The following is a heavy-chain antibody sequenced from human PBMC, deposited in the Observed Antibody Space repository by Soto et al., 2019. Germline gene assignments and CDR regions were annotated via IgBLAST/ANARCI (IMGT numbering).Heavy chain of an antibody. D-gene: IGHD1-26*01. CDR2: IWYDGSNK. V-gene: IGHV3-33*01. CDR3: ARVLFPRYSGIQYNYSVTAV. J-gene: IGHJ6*02. Sequence: GKGLEWVAVIWYDGSNKYYADSVNGRFTISRDNSKNTLYLQMNSLRAEDRAVYYCARVLFPRYSGIQYNYSVTAVRLHGTSVPVS.